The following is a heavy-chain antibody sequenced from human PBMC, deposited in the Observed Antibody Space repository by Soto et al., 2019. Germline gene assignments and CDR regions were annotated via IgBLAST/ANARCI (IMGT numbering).Heavy chain of an antibody. J-gene: IGHJ4*02. CDR3: ARGYTYYYDSSGTRGAIDY. D-gene: IGHD3-22*01. CDR2: INHSGST. CDR1: GGSLSGYY. Sequence: SETLSLTCAVYGGSLSGYYWSWIRQPPGKGLEWIGEINHSGSTNYNPSLKSRVTISVDTSKNQFSLKLSSVTAADTAVYYCARGYTYYYDSSGTRGAIDYWGQGTLVTVSS. V-gene: IGHV4-34*01.